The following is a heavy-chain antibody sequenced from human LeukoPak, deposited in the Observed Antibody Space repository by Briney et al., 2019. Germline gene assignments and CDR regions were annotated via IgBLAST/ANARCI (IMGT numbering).Heavy chain of an antibody. D-gene: IGHD5-18*01. CDR2: IYYSGST. J-gene: IGHJ3*02. CDR1: GGSISSSSYY. CDR3: ARSLLDTAMVFPDAFDI. V-gene: IGHV4-39*01. Sequence: PSETLSLTCTVSGGSISSSSYYWGWIRQPPGKGLEWTGSIYYSGSTYYNPSLKSRVTISVDTSKNQFSLKLSSVTAADTAVYYCARSLLDTAMVFPDAFDIWGQGTMVTVSS.